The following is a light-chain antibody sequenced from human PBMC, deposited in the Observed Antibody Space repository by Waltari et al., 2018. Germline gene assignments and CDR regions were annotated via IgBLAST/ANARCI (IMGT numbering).Light chain of an antibody. J-gene: IGKJ2*01. CDR3: QQRSNWPYT. CDR1: QSVRTY. Sequence: EIVLTQSPATLSLSPGERATLSCRASQSVRTYLAWYQQKPGQAPSLLIFDASTRATGIPARFSGSGSGTDFTLTISSLEPEDLAVYYCQQRSNWPYTFGQGTKLEIK. CDR2: DAS. V-gene: IGKV3-11*01.